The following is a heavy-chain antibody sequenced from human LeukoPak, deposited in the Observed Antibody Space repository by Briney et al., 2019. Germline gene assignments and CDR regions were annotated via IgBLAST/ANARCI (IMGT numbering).Heavy chain of an antibody. Sequence: SETLSLTCTVSGGSISSYYWSWIRKPPGKGLEWIGYIYYSGSTNYNPSLKSRVTISVDTSKNQFSLKLSSVTAADTAVYYCARAPSDEAFDIWGQGTMVTVSS. CDR1: GGSISSYY. V-gene: IGHV4-59*01. CDR3: ARAPSDEAFDI. J-gene: IGHJ3*02. CDR2: IYYSGST. D-gene: IGHD2-21*02.